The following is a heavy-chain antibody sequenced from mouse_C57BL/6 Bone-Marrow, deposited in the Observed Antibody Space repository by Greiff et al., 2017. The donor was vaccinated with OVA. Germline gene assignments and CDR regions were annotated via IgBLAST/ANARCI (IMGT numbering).Heavy chain of an antibody. J-gene: IGHJ3*01. D-gene: IGHD2-5*01. CDR3: ARDYSNPFAY. CDR2: IYPSDSET. CDR1: GYTFTSYW. Sequence: VQLQQPGAELVRPGSSVKLSCKASGYTFTSYWMDWVKQRPGQGLEWIGNIYPSDSETHYNQKFKDKATLTVDKSSSAAYMQLSSLTSEDSAVYYCARDYSNPFAYWGQGTLVTVSA. V-gene: IGHV1-61*01.